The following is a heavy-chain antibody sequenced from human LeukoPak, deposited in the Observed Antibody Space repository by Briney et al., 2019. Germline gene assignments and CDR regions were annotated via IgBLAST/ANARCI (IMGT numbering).Heavy chain of an antibody. D-gene: IGHD3-3*01. CDR2: IYTSGST. Sequence: SETLSLTCTVSGGSISSYYWSWIRQPAGKGLEWIGRIYTSGSTNYNPSLKSRVTMSVDTSKNQFSLKLSSVTAADTALYYCARDFAEGQPQDALDIWGQGTMVTVSS. V-gene: IGHV4-4*07. CDR1: GGSISSYY. CDR3: ARDFAEGQPQDALDI. J-gene: IGHJ3*02.